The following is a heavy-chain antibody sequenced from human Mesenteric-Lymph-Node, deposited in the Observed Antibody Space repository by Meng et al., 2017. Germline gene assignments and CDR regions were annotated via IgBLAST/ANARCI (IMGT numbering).Heavy chain of an antibody. CDR2: INPSGVST. Sequence: ASVKVSCKSSGYTFTSYFMHWVRQAPGQGPEWMGLINPSGVSTTYAQKFQGRVTMTRDTSTITDYMELGSLTSEDTAVYYCARDLAVVTALTRGAFDIWGQGTMVTVSS. V-gene: IGHV1-46*01. J-gene: IGHJ3*02. CDR1: GYTFTSYF. CDR3: ARDLAVVTALTRGAFDI. D-gene: IGHD2-21*02.